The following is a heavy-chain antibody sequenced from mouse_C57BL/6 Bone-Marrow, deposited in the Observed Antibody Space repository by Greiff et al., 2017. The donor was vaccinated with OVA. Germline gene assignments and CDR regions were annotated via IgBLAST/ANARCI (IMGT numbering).Heavy chain of an antibody. V-gene: IGHV1-15*01. J-gene: IGHJ2*01. Sequence: QVQLKQSGAELVRPGASVTLSCKASGYTFTDYEMHWVKQTPVHGLEWIGAIDPETGGTAYNQKFKGKAILTADKSSSTAYMELRSLTSEDSAVYYCTPITTGGYYFDYWGQGTTLTVSS. CDR3: TPITTGGYYFDY. CDR1: GYTFTDYE. CDR2: IDPETGGT. D-gene: IGHD1-2*01.